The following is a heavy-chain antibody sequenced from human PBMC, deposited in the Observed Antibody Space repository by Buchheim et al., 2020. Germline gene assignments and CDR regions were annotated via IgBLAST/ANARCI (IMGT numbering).Heavy chain of an antibody. V-gene: IGHV3-23*01. CDR1: GFTFSSYG. CDR2: ISGSGGRT. D-gene: IGHD1-7*01. CDR3: AKDLDWNSVGAEYGMDV. Sequence: EEQLLESGGGLVQPGGSLRLSCAASGFTFSSYGMSWVRQAPGKGLEWVSAISGSGGRTHYADSVKGRFTISRDNSKNTLYLQMNSLRAEDTAVYYCAKDLDWNSVGAEYGMDVWGQGTT. J-gene: IGHJ6*02.